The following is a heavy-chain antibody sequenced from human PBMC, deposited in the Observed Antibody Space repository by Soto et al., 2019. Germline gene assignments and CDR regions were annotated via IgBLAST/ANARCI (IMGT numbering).Heavy chain of an antibody. CDR1: GGSISDGYY. V-gene: IGHV4-31*03. CDR3: ARRDRSGFSYWLDT. D-gene: IGHD3-22*01. J-gene: IGHJ5*02. Sequence: PSETLSLTCTVSGGSISDGYYWTWIRQHPGKGLEWIGSISASGSTSYNPSLKSRLTVSVDKSKNQFSLNLRSVTAADTAVYYCARRDRSGFSYWLDTWGQGTLVT. CDR2: ISASGST.